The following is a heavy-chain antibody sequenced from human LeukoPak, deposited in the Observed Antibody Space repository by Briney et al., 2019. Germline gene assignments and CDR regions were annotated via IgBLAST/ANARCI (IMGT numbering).Heavy chain of an antibody. D-gene: IGHD5-18*01. CDR1: GFTFSSYG. V-gene: IGHV3-33*01. J-gene: IGHJ4*02. Sequence: PGGSLRLSCAASGFTFSSYGMHWVRQAPGKGLEWVAVIWYDGSNKYYADSVKGRFTISRDNSKNTLYLQINSLRAEDTAVYYCAMWIQVWKFDYWGQGTLVTVSS. CDR3: AMWIQVWKFDY. CDR2: IWYDGSNK.